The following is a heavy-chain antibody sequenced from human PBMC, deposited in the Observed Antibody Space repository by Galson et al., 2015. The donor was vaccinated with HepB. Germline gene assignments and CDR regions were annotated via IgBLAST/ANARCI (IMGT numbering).Heavy chain of an antibody. D-gene: IGHD3-22*01. CDR3: AASEPNYDSSGYMY. V-gene: IGHV1-58*02. CDR2: IVVGSGNT. J-gene: IGHJ4*02. Sequence: SVKVSCKASGFTFTSSAMQWVRQARGQRLEWIGWIVVGSGNTNYAQKFQERVTITRDMSTSTAYMELSSLRSEDTAVYYCAASEPNYDSSGYMYWGQGTLVTVYS. CDR1: GFTFTSSA.